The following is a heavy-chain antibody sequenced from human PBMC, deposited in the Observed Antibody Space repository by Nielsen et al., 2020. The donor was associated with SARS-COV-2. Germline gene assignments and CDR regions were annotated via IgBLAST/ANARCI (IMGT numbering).Heavy chain of an antibody. CDR1: GFTFSSYA. CDR3: ARDSAGLGGSYYGDY. J-gene: IGHJ4*02. D-gene: IGHD1-26*01. CDR2: ISYDGSNK. V-gene: IGHV3-30-3*01. Sequence: GGSLRLSCAASGFTFSSYAMHWVRQAPGKGLEWVAVISYDGSNKYYADSVKGRFTISRDNSKNTLYLQMNSLRAEDTAVYYCARDSAGLGGSYYGDYWGQGTLVTVSS.